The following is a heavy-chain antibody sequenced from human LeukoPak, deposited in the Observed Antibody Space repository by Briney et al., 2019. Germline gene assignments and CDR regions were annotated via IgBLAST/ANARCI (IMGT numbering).Heavy chain of an antibody. J-gene: IGHJ4*02. CDR1: GFTFGDYS. D-gene: IGHD3-9*01. CDR3: TREIRYFDWFQADY. Sequence: GGSLRLSCTTSGFTFGDYSMSWFRQAPGKGLEWVGFIRSKGYGGTAEYAASVKGRFTISRDDSNSIAYLQMDSLKTEDTAVYYCTREIRYFDWFQADYWGQGTLVTVSS. CDR2: IRSKGYGGTA. V-gene: IGHV3-49*03.